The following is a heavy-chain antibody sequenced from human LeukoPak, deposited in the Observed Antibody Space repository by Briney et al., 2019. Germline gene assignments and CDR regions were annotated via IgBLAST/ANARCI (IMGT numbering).Heavy chain of an antibody. CDR2: IYHSGST. D-gene: IGHD2-21*01. J-gene: IGHJ5*02. V-gene: IGHV4-30-2*01. Sequence: SETLSLTCAVSGGSISSGGYSWRWLRQPPGKGLEWIGYIYHSGSTYYNPSLKSRVTISVDRSKNQFSLKLSSVTAADTAVYYCARGGDGWFDPWGQGTLVTVSS. CDR1: GGSISSGGYS. CDR3: ARGGDGWFDP.